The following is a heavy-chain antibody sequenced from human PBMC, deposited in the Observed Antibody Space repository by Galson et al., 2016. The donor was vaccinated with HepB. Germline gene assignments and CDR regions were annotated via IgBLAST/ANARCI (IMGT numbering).Heavy chain of an antibody. J-gene: IGHJ6*02. Sequence: VKVSCKASGYTFTTYSISWVRQAPGQGLEWMGWITTVTGNTNYAQKFQGRVTMTTDTSTNTAYMELRSLRSDDTAVYYCARARDYYFYSMDVWGQGTTVTVSS. CDR2: ITTVTGNT. CDR3: ARARDYYFYSMDV. CDR1: GYTFTTYS. V-gene: IGHV1-18*01.